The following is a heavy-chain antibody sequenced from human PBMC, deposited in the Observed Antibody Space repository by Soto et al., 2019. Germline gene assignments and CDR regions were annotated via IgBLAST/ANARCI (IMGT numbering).Heavy chain of an antibody. V-gene: IGHV1-69*08. J-gene: IGHJ4*02. CDR3: ATPSGLLGQYSALPDN. CDR1: GGTFSHST. Sequence: GASVKVSCKASGGTFSHSTVAWVRQAPGDRPEWMGMIIPMFGSTNSAQKFRDRVTFSADTYANTAYMELSSLRSEDTAVYYCATPSGLLGQYSALPDNWGQGTLVPVSS. CDR2: IIPMFGST. D-gene: IGHD5-12*01.